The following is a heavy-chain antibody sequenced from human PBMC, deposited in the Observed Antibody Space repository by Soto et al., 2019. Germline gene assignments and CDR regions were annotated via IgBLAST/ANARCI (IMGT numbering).Heavy chain of an antibody. CDR3: ARDNVPAAHVRKGALDL. J-gene: IGHJ3*01. D-gene: IGHD2-2*01. CDR2: ITSSSSTI. CDR1: GFTFTSYS. Sequence: GGSLRLSCAASGFTFTSYSMNWVRQAPGKGLKWLSYITSSSSTIYYADSVMGRFTISRDNAKNSLYLQMNSLRGEDTAIYYCARDNVPAAHVRKGALDLWGQGTMVTVSS. V-gene: IGHV3-48*01.